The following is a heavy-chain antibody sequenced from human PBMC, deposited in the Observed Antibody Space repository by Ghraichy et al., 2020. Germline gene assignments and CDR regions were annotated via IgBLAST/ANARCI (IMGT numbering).Heavy chain of an antibody. V-gene: IGHV1-8*01. J-gene: IGHJ6*02. CDR1: GYTFTSYD. Sequence: ASVKVSCKASGYTFTSYDINWVRQATGQGLEWMGWMNPNSGNTGYAQKFQGRVTMTRNTSISTAYMELSSLRSEDTAVYYCARETGVGATTLSYYGMDVWGQGTTVTVSS. D-gene: IGHD1-26*01. CDR2: MNPNSGNT. CDR3: ARETGVGATTLSYYGMDV.